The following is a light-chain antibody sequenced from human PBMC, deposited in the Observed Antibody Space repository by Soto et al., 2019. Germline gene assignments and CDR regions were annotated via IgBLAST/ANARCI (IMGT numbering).Light chain of an antibody. CDR2: EVS. CDR1: SSDVGGHNY. V-gene: IGLV2-8*01. CDR3: SSTAGNNNVV. J-gene: IGLJ3*02. Sequence: QSVLTQSPSASGSPGQSVTISCTGTSSDVGGHNYVSWYQHHPGKAPKLIIYEVSKRPSGVPDRFSVSKSGNTASLTVSGLQAEDEAGYYCSSTAGNNNVVLGGGTKLTVL.